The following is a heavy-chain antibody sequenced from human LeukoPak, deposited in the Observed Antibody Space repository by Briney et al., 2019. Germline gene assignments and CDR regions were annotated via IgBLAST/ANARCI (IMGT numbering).Heavy chain of an antibody. CDR2: IKSKTDGGTT. D-gene: IGHD3-22*01. J-gene: IGHJ5*02. CDR3: TTPFPGAYDSSGYPA. CDR1: GFTVSTYY. Sequence: PGGSLRLSCAASGFTVSTYYTSWVRQAPGKGLEWVGRIKSKTDGGTTDYAAPVKGRFTISRDDSKNTLYLQMNSLKTEDTAVYYCTTPFPGAYDSSGYPAWGQGTLVTVSS. V-gene: IGHV3-15*01.